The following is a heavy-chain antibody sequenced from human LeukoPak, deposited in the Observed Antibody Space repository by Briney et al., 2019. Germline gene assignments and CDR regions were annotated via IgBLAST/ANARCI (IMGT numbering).Heavy chain of an antibody. Sequence: ASVKVSCKASGYTFTSYDINWVRQATGQRLEWMGWMNPNSGNTGYAQKFQGRVTMTRNTSISTAYMELSSLRSEDTAVYYCARGPKKVAGYYYYYMDVWGKGTTVTISS. V-gene: IGHV1-8*01. CDR1: GYTFTSYD. CDR2: MNPNSGNT. D-gene: IGHD2-15*01. J-gene: IGHJ6*03. CDR3: ARGPKKVAGYYYYYMDV.